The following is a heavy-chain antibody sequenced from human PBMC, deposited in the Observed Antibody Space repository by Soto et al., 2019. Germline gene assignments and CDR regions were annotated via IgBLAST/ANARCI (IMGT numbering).Heavy chain of an antibody. V-gene: IGHV3-15*07. Sequence: PGGSLRLSCAASGFTFSNAWMNWVRQAPGKGLEWVGRIKSKTDGGTTDYAAPVKGRFTISRDDSKNTLYLQMNSLKTEDTAVYYCTTEEGYDSSGYYDYWGQGTLVTVSS. J-gene: IGHJ4*02. CDR3: TTEEGYDSSGYYDY. CDR1: GFTFSNAW. CDR2: IKSKTDGGTT. D-gene: IGHD3-22*01.